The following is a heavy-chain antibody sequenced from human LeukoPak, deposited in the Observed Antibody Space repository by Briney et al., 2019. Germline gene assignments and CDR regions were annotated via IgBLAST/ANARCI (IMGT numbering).Heavy chain of an antibody. V-gene: IGHV4-4*07. D-gene: IGHD6-19*01. J-gene: IGHJ5*02. CDR2: MYTSGST. CDR1: GGSISIYH. CDR3: ARDLFVAGTFWFDP. Sequence: PSETLSLTCTASGGSISIYHWSWIRQPAGKGLEWIGRMYTSGSTNYNPSLKSRVTMSVDTSKNQFSLKLSSATAADSAVYYCARDLFVAGTFWFDPWGQGTLVTVSS.